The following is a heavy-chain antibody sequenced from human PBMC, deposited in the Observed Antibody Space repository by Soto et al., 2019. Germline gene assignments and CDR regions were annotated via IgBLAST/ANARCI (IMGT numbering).Heavy chain of an antibody. D-gene: IGHD6-19*01. CDR2: IYHSGST. Sequence: SETLSLTCAVSGFSISSGGYSWSWIRQPPGKGLEWIGYIYHSGSTYYNPSLKSRVTISVDRSKNQFSLKLSSVTAADTAVYYCARAPYSSGWWGYFDYWGQGTLVTVSS. V-gene: IGHV4-30-2*01. J-gene: IGHJ4*02. CDR3: ARAPYSSGWWGYFDY. CDR1: GFSISSGGYS.